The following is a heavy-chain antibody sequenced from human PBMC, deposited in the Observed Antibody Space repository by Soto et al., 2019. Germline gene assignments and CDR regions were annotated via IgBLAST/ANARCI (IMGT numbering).Heavy chain of an antibody. D-gene: IGHD2-8*02. CDR2: IYWDDDK. Sequence: QITLKESGPTLVNPTQTLTLTCTFSGFSLSTSGVGVGWIRQPPGKALEWLALIYWDDDKGYSPSLKSRLTIPKDTSKNQVVLTMTNMDPVDTATYYCAHSLVDHGLFDYWGQGTLVTVSS. CDR1: GFSLSTSGVG. J-gene: IGHJ4*02. CDR3: AHSLVDHGLFDY. V-gene: IGHV2-5*02.